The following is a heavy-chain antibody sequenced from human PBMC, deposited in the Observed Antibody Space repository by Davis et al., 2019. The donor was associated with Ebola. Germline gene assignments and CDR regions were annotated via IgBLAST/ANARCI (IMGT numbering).Heavy chain of an antibody. D-gene: IGHD6-19*01. V-gene: IGHV1-8*01. CDR3: ARGDSSGWYDFDY. CDR1: GYTFTSYD. CDR2: MNPNSGNT. J-gene: IGHJ4*02. Sequence: AASVTVSCKASGYTFTSYDINWVRQATGQGLEWMGWMNPNSGNTGYAQKFQGRVTMTRNTSMSTAYMELSSLRSEDTAVYYCARGDSSGWYDFDYWGQGTLVTVSS.